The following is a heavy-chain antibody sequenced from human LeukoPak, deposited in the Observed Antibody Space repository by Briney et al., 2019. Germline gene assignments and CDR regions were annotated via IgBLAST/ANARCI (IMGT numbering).Heavy chain of an antibody. D-gene: IGHD6-13*01. CDR1: GGSISSYY. V-gene: IGHV4-59*01. J-gene: IGHJ6*02. CDR3: ARVSSSSWYGTPYYYYGMDV. Sequence: SETLSLTCTVSGGSISSYYWSWIRQPPGKGLEWIGYIYYSGSTNYNPSLKSRVTISVDTSKSQFSLKLSSVTAADTAVYYCARVSSSSWYGTPYYYYGMDVWGQGTTVTVSS. CDR2: IYYSGST.